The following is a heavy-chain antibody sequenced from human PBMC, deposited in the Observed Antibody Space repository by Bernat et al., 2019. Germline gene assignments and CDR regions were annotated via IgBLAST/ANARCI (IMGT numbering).Heavy chain of an antibody. V-gene: IGHV4-34*01. Sequence: QVQLQQWGAGLLKPSETLSLTCAVYGGSFSGYYWSWIRQPPGKGLEWIGEINHSGSTNYNPSLKSRVTISVDTSKNQFSLKLSSVTAADTAVYYCARVRVRYYDFWSGSGGGPFDYWGQGTLVTVSS. D-gene: IGHD3-3*01. CDR1: GGSFSGYY. J-gene: IGHJ4*02. CDR2: INHSGST. CDR3: ARVRVRYYDFWSGSGGGPFDY.